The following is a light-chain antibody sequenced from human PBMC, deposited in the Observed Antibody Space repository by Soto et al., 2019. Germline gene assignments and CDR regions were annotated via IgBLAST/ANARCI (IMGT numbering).Light chain of an antibody. CDR1: SSDVGSYKL. CDR3: CSYSGSSTHVV. Sequence: QSALTQPASVSGSPGQSITISCTGTSSDVGSYKLVSWYQQHPGKAPKLMIYEGSKRPSGVSNRLSGSKSGNTASLTISGLQAEDEADYYCCSYSGSSTHVVFGGGTKLTVL. J-gene: IGLJ2*01. V-gene: IGLV2-23*01. CDR2: EGS.